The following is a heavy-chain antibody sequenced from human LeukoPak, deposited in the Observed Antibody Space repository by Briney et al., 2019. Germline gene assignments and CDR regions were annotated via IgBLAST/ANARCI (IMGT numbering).Heavy chain of an antibody. CDR2: ISSSGSTI. CDR3: AKPSGNCVDY. Sequence: PGGSLRLSCAASGFTFSSYEMNWVRQAPGKGLEWVSYISSSGSTIYYADSVKGRFTVSRDNSKNTLYLQMNTLRPDDTAVYYCAKPSGNCVDYCGQATLVTVSS. CDR1: GFTFSSYE. J-gene: IGHJ4*02. D-gene: IGHD1-26*01. V-gene: IGHV3-48*03.